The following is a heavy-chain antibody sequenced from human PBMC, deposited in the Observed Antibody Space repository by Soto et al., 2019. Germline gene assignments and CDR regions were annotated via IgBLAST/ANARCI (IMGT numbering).Heavy chain of an antibody. D-gene: IGHD2-15*01. Sequence: QVQLQQWGAGLLKPSETLSLTCAVYGGSFSGYYWSWIRQPPGKGLEWIGEINHSGSTNYNPSLKSRVTISVDTSKNQFSLKLSSVTAADTAVYYCARGQKGPIRYCSGGSCYFDYWGQGTLVTVSS. CDR2: INHSGST. V-gene: IGHV4-34*01. J-gene: IGHJ4*02. CDR3: ARGQKGPIRYCSGGSCYFDY. CDR1: GGSFSGYY.